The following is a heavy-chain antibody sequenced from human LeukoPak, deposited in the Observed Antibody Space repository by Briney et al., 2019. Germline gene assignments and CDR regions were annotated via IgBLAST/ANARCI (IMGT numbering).Heavy chain of an antibody. J-gene: IGHJ4*02. Sequence: GGSLRLSCAASGFTFSSYGMSWVRQAPGKGLEWVSAITGIGDNTNYADSVKGRFTISRDNAKNSLYLQMDSLRAEDTAVYYCARESIAAQNYYFDYWGQGTLVTVSS. CDR1: GFTFSSYG. CDR3: ARESIAAQNYYFDY. V-gene: IGHV3-23*01. D-gene: IGHD6-6*01. CDR2: ITGIGDNT.